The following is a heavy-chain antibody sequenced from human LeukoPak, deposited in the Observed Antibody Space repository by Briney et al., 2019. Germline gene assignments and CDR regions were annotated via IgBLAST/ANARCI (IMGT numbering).Heavy chain of an antibody. CDR2: IQPNTVVT. V-gene: IGHV1-2*02. CDR3: ARGTKDILGPVDY. Sequence: EASVKVSSKASGYTFTEYYIHWVRQAPGQGLEWMGWIQPNTVVTNFDQKFQGRVTLTRDTSISTAYMELSRLRADDTALYYCARGTKDILGPVDYWGQGTLVTVSS. CDR1: GYTFTEYY. J-gene: IGHJ4*02. D-gene: IGHD1-26*01.